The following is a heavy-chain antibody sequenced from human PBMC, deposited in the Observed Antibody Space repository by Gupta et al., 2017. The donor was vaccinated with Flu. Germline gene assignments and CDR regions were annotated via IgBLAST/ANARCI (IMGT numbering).Heavy chain of an antibody. CDR3: ARDRGYSGSDS. D-gene: IGHD1-26*01. V-gene: IGHV3-33*01. CDR1: STHS. J-gene: IGHJ5*01. CDR2: MWYNGDRR. Sequence: STHSVHWLRQAPGKAMEWVAIMWYNGDRRHYAGSVKGRFTISKDNSNNKLYLQMNDLRVEDTAVYYCARDRGYSGSDSWGQGTLVIVSS.